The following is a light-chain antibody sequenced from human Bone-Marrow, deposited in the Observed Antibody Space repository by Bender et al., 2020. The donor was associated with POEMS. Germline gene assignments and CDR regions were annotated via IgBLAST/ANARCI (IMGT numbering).Light chain of an antibody. CDR3: QAWDTYSVI. J-gene: IGLJ2*01. Sequence: SYEVTQPPSVSVSPGQTASITCSGDDLGDKYVAWYQQKPGQSPVLVIYQDTKRPSGIPERFSGSNSGNTATLTIGGTQAMDEADYYCQAWDTYSVIFGGGTKFTVL. CDR1: DLGDKY. V-gene: IGLV3-1*01. CDR2: QDT.